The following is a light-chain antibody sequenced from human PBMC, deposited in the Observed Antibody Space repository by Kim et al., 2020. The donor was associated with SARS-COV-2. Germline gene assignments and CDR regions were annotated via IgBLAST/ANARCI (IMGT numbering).Light chain of an antibody. CDR3: ATWDDSLSAWV. CDR2: YND. CDR1: SSNIVTKA. J-gene: IGLJ3*02. V-gene: IGLV1-36*01. Sequence: QSVLTQPPSVSEAPRQRITISCSGSSSNIVTKAVTWYQHLPGKAPQLLIYYNDLLPSGVSDRFSGSKSGTSASLAISGLQSEEEADYYCATWDDSLSAWVGGGGTQRTV.